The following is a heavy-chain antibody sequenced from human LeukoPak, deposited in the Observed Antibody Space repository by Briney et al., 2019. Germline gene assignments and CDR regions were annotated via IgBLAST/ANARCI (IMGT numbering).Heavy chain of an antibody. J-gene: IGHJ4*02. CDR3: ARRITFGGVIPSYYFDY. CDR1: GYSFTSYW. CDR2: IYPGDSDT. V-gene: IGHV5-51*01. D-gene: IGHD3-16*02. Sequence: GESLKISCKNSGYSFTSYWIGWVRQMPGKGLEWMGIIYPGDSDTRYSPSFQGQVTISADKSISTAYLQWSSLKASDTAMYYCARRITFGGVIPSYYFDYWGQGTLVTVSS.